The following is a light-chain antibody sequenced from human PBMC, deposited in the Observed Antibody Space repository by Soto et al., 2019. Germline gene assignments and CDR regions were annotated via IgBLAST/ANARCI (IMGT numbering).Light chain of an antibody. Sequence: DIQMTQSPSTLSASVGDRVTITCRASQSITNWLAWYQQKPGKAPKLLIYKASTLESGVPSRFSGSGSGTEFTLTISSLRPDDFATYYCQQYNSYSRTFGQGTKVDIK. CDR3: QQYNSYSRT. V-gene: IGKV1-5*03. CDR2: KAS. CDR1: QSITNW. J-gene: IGKJ1*01.